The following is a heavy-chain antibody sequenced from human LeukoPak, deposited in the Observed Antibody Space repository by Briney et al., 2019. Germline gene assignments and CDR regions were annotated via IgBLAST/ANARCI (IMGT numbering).Heavy chain of an antibody. CDR1: GGSISSYY. D-gene: IGHD3-10*01. CDR2: IYYSGST. Sequence: PSETLSLTCTVSGGSISSYYWSWIRQPPGKGLEWIGYIYYSGSTNYNPSLKSRVTISVDTSKNQFSLKLSSVIAADTAVYYCARDLLWFGELSTWGQGTLVTVSS. V-gene: IGHV4-59*01. CDR3: ARDLLWFGELST. J-gene: IGHJ5*02.